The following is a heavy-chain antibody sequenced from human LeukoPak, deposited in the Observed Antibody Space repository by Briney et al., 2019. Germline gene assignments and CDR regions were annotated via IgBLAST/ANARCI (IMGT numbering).Heavy chain of an antibody. CDR3: ATADSPDYYYYYMDV. CDR1: GGSISSYY. CDR2: IYYSGST. Sequence: NPSQTLSLTCTVSGGSISSYYWSWLRQPPGKGLEWIGYIYYSGSTNYNPSLKSRVTISVDTSKNQFSLKLSSVTAADTAVYYCATADSPDYYYYYMDVWGKGTTVTVSS. J-gene: IGHJ6*03. V-gene: IGHV4-59*01. D-gene: IGHD2-2*01.